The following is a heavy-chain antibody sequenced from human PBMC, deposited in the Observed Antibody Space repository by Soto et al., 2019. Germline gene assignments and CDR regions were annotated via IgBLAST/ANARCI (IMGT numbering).Heavy chain of an antibody. V-gene: IGHV4-28*03. CDR1: GYTISCINW. J-gene: IGHJ5*02. D-gene: IGHD2-2*01. CDR2: IYYSGTT. Sequence: SGTVCHPCAVSGYTISCINWWSWIRQPPGKGLEWIGYIYYSGTTYYNPSLKSRVTMSVDTSKNQFSLKLTSVTAVDTAVYYCARDPLPNAYCISTFCYRLPWFDPWGQGALVTVSS. CDR3: ARDPLPNAYCISTFCYRLPWFDP.